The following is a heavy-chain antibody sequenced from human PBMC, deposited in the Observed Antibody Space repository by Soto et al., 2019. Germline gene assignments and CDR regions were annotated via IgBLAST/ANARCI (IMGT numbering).Heavy chain of an antibody. CDR1: GFTFSSFA. CDR3: AGSVPGTFLSWFDP. V-gene: IGHV3-30-3*01. CDR2: ISDDGSNK. J-gene: IGHJ5*02. Sequence: QVQLVESGGGVVQPGRSLRLSCVASGFTFSSFAMHWVRQSPGKGLEWLAVISDDGSNKDYTDSVRGRFTISRDNSKNALFLQMNSLRAEDTAVYYCAGSVPGTFLSWFDPWGQGTLVTVSS. D-gene: IGHD6-19*01.